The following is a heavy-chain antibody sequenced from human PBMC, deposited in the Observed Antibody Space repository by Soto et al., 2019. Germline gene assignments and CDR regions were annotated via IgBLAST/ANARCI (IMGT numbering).Heavy chain of an antibody. J-gene: IGHJ6*02. V-gene: IGHV4-31*03. CDR2: IYYSGCT. CDR1: GVTISSGEYF. Sequence: LSLINTVPGVTISSGEYFWSWLRQHPGKGLEWIGFIYYSGCTYYNPSLKSRVTISVDTSKNQFSLKLSSVTAADTAVYYCAREGAAPYYYYGMDVWGQGTTVT. CDR3: AREGAAPYYYYGMDV. D-gene: IGHD6-6*01.